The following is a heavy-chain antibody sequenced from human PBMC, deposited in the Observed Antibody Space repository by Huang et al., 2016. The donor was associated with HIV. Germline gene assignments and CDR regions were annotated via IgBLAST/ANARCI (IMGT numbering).Heavy chain of an antibody. CDR1: GVPLSSGGYY. V-gene: IGHV4-30-4*08. CDR2: VYYSGST. J-gene: IGHJ4*02. Sequence: QVRLQESGPGLVKPSQTLALTCTVSGVPLSSGGYYWTWIRRPPGKGLELIGYVYYSGSTHYNASLKSRVIISVDMSKNQFYLKMNSLTAADTAVYYCARAPYDSRGYYWWGQGTLVTVSS. CDR3: ARAPYDSRGYYW. D-gene: IGHD3-22*01.